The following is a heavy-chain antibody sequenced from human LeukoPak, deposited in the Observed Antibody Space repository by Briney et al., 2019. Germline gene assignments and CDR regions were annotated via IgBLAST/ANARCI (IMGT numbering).Heavy chain of an antibody. D-gene: IGHD3-9*01. CDR3: ARGGSTLHSAGGHDIEFYYYYYMDV. V-gene: IGHV4-38-2*02. Sequence: PSETLSLTCSVSGYSISRGYFWGWIRQPPGTGLEWIGILYHSGSTYYNPSLKSRVTLSVDTSKNQFSLRLYSVTAADTAVHYCARGGSTLHSAGGHDIEFYYYYYMDVWGKGTAVTISS. J-gene: IGHJ6*03. CDR1: GYSISRGYF. CDR2: LYHSGST.